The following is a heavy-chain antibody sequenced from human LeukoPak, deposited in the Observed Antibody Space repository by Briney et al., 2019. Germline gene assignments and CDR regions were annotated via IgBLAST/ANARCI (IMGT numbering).Heavy chain of an antibody. V-gene: IGHV4-30-4*01. J-gene: IGHJ4*02. CDR3: VREVGDYEAPDH. CDR2: IYDVGKT. D-gene: IGHD4-17*01. Sequence: SETLSLTCSVSGGSVSGGDYYWSCIRQPPGKGLEWIVHIYDVGKTHDKPSLDSRVTIAVHTSNNQFSRKLTALTVADTAVYYYVREVGDYEAPDHWAQGTRVTVSS. CDR1: GGSVSGGDYY.